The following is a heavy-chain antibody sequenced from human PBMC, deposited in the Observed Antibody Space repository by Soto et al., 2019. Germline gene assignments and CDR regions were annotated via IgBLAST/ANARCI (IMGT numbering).Heavy chain of an antibody. CDR3: ARVRFGQWGYAMDV. Sequence: QVQLVESGGGLVKPGGSLRLSCAASGITFSDCYMNWVRQAPGMGLEWVSYMSSSGDSINYAGSVRGRFNVSRDNAKNSLYLQLYGLRAEDTAMYYCARVRFGQWGYAMDVWGQGTTVTVSS. V-gene: IGHV3-11*01. CDR1: GITFSDCY. CDR2: MSSSGDSI. D-gene: IGHD3-10*01. J-gene: IGHJ6*02.